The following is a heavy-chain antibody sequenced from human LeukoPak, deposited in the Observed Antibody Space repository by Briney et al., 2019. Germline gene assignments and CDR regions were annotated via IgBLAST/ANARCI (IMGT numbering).Heavy chain of an antibody. Sequence: GGSLRLSCAASGFTFSSYGMHWVRQAPGKGLEWVAVIWYDGSYTYYAESVKGRFTISRDNSKNTVYLQMNSLRVEDTAVYYCAKDGNCGGDCYGWFDPWGQGALVTVSS. V-gene: IGHV3-33*06. CDR3: AKDGNCGGDCYGWFDP. J-gene: IGHJ5*02. CDR1: GFTFSSYG. CDR2: IWYDGSYT. D-gene: IGHD2-21*02.